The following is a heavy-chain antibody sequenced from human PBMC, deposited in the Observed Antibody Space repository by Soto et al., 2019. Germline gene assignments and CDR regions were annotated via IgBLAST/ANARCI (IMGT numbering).Heavy chain of an antibody. CDR2: ISYSGST. V-gene: IGHV4-30-4*01. CDR3: ATMGTPATGLYFFAY. CDR1: GGSISSGNYY. Sequence: PSETLSLTCTVSGGSISSGNYYWSWIRQPPGKGLEWIGFISYSGSTYYSTSLKSRVTISVDTSKSQFSLNLSFVTAADTAVYYCATMGTPATGLYFFAYWGQGPRVTVPS. J-gene: IGHJ4*02. D-gene: IGHD1-1*01.